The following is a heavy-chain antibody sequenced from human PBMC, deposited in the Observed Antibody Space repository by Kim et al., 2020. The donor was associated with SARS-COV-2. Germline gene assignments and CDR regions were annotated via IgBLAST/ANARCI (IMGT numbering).Heavy chain of an antibody. CDR2: VSYDDTIK. CDR3: ATMVWGVINDY. Sequence: GGSLRLSCAVSGFISRSHGMLWVRQAPGKGLEWVASVSYDDTIKYYADSVKGRFTISRDESKNTLFLQMNSLRAEDTAVYYCATMVWGVINDYWGQGTLVTVSS. D-gene: IGHD3-10*01. V-gene: IGHV3-30*03. J-gene: IGHJ4*02. CDR1: GFISRSHG.